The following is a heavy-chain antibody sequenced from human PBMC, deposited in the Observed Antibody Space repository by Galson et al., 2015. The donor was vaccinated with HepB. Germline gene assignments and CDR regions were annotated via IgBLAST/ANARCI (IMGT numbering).Heavy chain of an antibody. D-gene: IGHD3-10*01. CDR1: GDRVSSNTVG. J-gene: IGHJ6*02. Sequence: CAISGDRVSSNTVGWNWIRQSQSRGLERLGRASYRSKWSKDYAVSVKRRITINADSDRNQFFLLLNSMIPEDTAVYYCTRVAHLGRGMNVWGQGTTVTVSS. CDR3: TRVAHLGRGMNV. CDR2: ASYRSKWSK. V-gene: IGHV6-1*01.